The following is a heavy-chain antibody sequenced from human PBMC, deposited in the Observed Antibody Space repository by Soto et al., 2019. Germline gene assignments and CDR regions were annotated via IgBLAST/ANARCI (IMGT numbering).Heavy chain of an antibody. CDR3: AKDSKSVSVSAARVYGMDV. CDR1: GFICSSYD. CDR2: TRSNGEHT. V-gene: IGHV3-23*01. J-gene: IGHJ6*02. D-gene: IGHD2-2*01. Sequence: GGSLRLSCGVSGFICSSYDMSWVRQAPGKGLEWVSTTRSNGEHTYYADSVKGRFTVSRDNSKNTLFLEMSSLRAEDSAIYYCAKDSKSVSVSAARVYGMDVWGQGTTVTVSS.